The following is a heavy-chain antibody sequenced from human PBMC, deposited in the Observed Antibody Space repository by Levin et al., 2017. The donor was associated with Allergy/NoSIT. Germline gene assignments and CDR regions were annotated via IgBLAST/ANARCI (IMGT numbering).Heavy chain of an antibody. CDR1: GFTFSGSA. CDR2: IGSKAYSYAT. J-gene: IGHJ4*02. V-gene: IGHV3-73*01. D-gene: IGHD1-7*01. CDR3: TTAWNYLCY. Sequence: GESLKISCAASGFTFSGSAMHWVRQPSGKGLEWVGRIGSKAYSYATAYAESAKGRFTISRDDSKNTAYLQVNSLKTEDTAVYYCTTAWNYLCYWGQGTLVTVSS.